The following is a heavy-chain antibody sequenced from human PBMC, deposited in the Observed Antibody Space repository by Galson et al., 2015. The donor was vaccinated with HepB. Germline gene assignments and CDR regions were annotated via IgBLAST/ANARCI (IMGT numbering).Heavy chain of an antibody. CDR3: ARDGPSYYNDTSGYYVGY. CDR1: GFDFSDRY. V-gene: IGHV3-11*06. CDR2: ISFSGTYT. J-gene: IGHJ4*02. D-gene: IGHD3-22*01. Sequence: SLRLSCAASGFDFSDRYMNWVRQAPGKGLEWISYISFSGTYTNYADSVRGRFTISRDNSKNTLYLQMNSLRSEDTAVFYCARDGPSYYNDTSGYYVGYWGQGTLVTVSS.